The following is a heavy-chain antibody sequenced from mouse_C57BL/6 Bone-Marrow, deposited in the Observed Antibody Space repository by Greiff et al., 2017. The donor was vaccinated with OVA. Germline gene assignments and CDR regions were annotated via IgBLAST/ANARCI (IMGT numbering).Heavy chain of an antibody. CDR3: TRGGYYFAY. V-gene: IGHV14-4*01. J-gene: IGHJ3*01. CDR2: IDPENGDT. Sequence: EVQLQQSGAELVRPGASVKLSCTASGFNIKDDYMHWVKQRPEQGLEWIGWIDPENGDTEYASKFQGKATITADTSSNTAYLQLSSLTSEDTAVYYCTRGGYYFAYWGQGTLVTVSA. CDR1: GFNIKDDY. D-gene: IGHD2-3*01.